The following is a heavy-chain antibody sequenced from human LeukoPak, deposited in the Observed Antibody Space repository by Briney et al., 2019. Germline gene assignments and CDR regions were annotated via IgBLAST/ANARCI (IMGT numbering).Heavy chain of an antibody. V-gene: IGHV4-30-4*08. J-gene: IGHJ4*02. CDR2: IYYSGST. CDR1: GGSISSGDYY. Sequence: SGPGLVKPSQTLSLTCTVSGGSISSGDYYWSWIRQPPGKGLEWIGYIYYSGSTYYIPSLKSRVTISVDTSKNQFSLKLSSVTAADTAVYYCARRNGLYDSSGYSRWGQGTLVTVSS. CDR3: ARRNGLYDSSGYSR. D-gene: IGHD3-22*01.